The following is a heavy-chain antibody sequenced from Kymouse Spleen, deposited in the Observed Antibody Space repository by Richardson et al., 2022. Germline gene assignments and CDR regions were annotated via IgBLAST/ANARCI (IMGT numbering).Heavy chain of an antibody. D-gene: IGHD1-7*01. V-gene: IGHV3-9*01. Sequence: EVQLVESGGGLVQPGRSLRLSCAASGFTFDDYAMHWVRQAPGKGLEWVSGISWNSGSIGYADSVKGRFTISRDNAKNSLYLQMNSLRAEDTALYYCAKDGITGTYGVLPWGQGTLVTVSS. CDR2: ISWNSGSI. CDR1: GFTFDDYA. J-gene: IGHJ5*02. CDR3: AKDGITGTYGVLP.